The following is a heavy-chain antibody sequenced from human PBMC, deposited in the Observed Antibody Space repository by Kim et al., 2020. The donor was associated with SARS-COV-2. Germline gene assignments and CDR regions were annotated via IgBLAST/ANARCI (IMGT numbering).Heavy chain of an antibody. D-gene: IGHD3-22*01. Sequence: PSLKSRLTITKDTSKNQVVLTMTNMDPVDTATYYCAHRDYDSSGLNAFDIWGQGTMVTVSS. V-gene: IGHV2-5*01. CDR3: AHRDYDSSGLNAFDI. J-gene: IGHJ3*02.